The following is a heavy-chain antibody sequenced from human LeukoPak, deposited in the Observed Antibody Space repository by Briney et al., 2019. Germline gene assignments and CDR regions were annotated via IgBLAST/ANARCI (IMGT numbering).Heavy chain of an antibody. Sequence: SETLSLTCTVSGGPISSYYWSWIRQPPGKGLEWIGYIYYSGSTNYNPSLKSRVTMSVDTSKNQFSLKLSSVTAADTAVYYCASSPEWFGELLYHYWGQGTLVTVSS. CDR2: IYYSGST. D-gene: IGHD3-10*01. V-gene: IGHV4-59*12. J-gene: IGHJ4*02. CDR1: GGPISSYY. CDR3: ASSPEWFGELLYHY.